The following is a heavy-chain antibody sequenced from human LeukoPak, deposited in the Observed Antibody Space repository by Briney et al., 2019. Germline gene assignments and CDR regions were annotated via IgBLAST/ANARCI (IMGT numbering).Heavy chain of an antibody. V-gene: IGHV3-7*03. CDR3: AKDRVTAAGDDAFDI. Sequence: PGGSLRLSCAASGFTFSSYWMTWVRQAPGKGLEWVGNIKGDGSEKYYVDSVKGRFTISRDNAKNSLYLQMNSLRAEDTAVYFCAKDRVTAAGDDAFDIWGQGTMVTVSS. J-gene: IGHJ3*02. CDR2: IKGDGSEK. CDR1: GFTFSSYW. D-gene: IGHD6-13*01.